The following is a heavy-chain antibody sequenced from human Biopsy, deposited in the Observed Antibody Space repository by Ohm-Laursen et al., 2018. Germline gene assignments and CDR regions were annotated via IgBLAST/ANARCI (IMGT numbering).Heavy chain of an antibody. CDR2: INAKTGDT. D-gene: IGHD3-22*01. CDR1: GYTFTGYH. CDR3: TRGGYYYDSLAYYYWFDP. V-gene: IGHV1-2*02. Sequence: ASVKVSCKASGYTFTGYHVHWVRQAPGQGLAWMGWINAKTGDTNYAQKFQGRVTMTRYTSISTAYVDLSSLRSDDTAVYYCTRGGYYYDSLAYYYWFDPWGQGTLVTVSS. J-gene: IGHJ5*02.